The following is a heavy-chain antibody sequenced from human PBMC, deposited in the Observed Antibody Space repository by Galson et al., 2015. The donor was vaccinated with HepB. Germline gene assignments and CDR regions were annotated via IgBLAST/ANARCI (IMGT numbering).Heavy chain of an antibody. J-gene: IGHJ4*02. CDR1: GFTVGSDY. CDR2: IYPGGGT. CDR3: ARGAPWADPPPND. D-gene: IGHD1-26*01. V-gene: IGHV3-53*01. Sequence: SLRLSCAASGFTVGSDYMSWVRQAPGKGLEWVSLIYPGGGTYYTDSVKGRFTISRDTSRNTLYFQLTSLRADDTAVYFCARGAPWADPPPNDWGQGTLVTVSS.